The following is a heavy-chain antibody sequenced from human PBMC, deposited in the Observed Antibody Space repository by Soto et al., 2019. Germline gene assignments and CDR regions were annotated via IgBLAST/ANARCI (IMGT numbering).Heavy chain of an antibody. V-gene: IGHV3-7*05. J-gene: IGHJ4*02. Sequence: EVQLVESGGGLVQPGGSLRLSCAASGFTFSDYWMSWVRQAPGKGLECVANIKTDGSEKYYVDPVKGRFTISRDNAKNSLYLQMNSLIAEVTAVYYCASSMGRGGNDYWGQGTLVAVSS. CDR3: ASSMGRGGNDY. D-gene: IGHD3-10*01. CDR1: GFTFSDYW. CDR2: IKTDGSEK.